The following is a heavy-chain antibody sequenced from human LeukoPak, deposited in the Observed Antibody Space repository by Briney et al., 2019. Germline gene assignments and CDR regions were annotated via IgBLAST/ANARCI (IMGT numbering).Heavy chain of an antibody. CDR3: AREVYYDSSGYYFDY. CDR2: IYHSGST. V-gene: IGHV4-30-2*01. CDR1: GGSISSGGYS. Sequence: SQTLSLTCAVSGGSISSGGYSWSWIRQPPGKGLEWIGYIYHSGSTYYNPSLKSRVTISVDRSKNQFSLKLSSVTAADTAVYYCAREVYYDSSGYYFDYWGQGTLVTVSS. D-gene: IGHD3-22*01. J-gene: IGHJ4*02.